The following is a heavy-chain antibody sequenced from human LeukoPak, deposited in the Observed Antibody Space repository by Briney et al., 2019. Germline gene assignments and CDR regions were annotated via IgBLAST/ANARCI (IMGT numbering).Heavy chain of an antibody. CDR3: AREASPGGHNFDY. Sequence: GGSLRLSCAASGFTFSSYEMIWVRQAPGKGLEWLSYISSSGSTTYYAHSVKGRFTISRDDAKNSLYLQMNSLRAEDTAVYYCAREASPGGHNFDYWGQGNLVTVSS. CDR2: ISSSGSTT. V-gene: IGHV3-48*03. CDR1: GFTFSSYE. D-gene: IGHD3-16*01. J-gene: IGHJ4*02.